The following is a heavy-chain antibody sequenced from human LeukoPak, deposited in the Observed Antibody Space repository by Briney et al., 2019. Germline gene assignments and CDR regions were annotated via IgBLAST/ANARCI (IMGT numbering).Heavy chain of an antibody. CDR1: GFTVSSNS. CDR3: IRGLSGSYGYFDH. V-gene: IGHV3-53*01. Sequence: GGSLRLSCTVSGFTVSSNSMSWVRQAPGKGLEWVSFMYSDNTHYSDSVKGRFTISRDNAKNTVYLQMNSLRAEDTAVYYCIRGLSGSYGYFDHWGQGILVTVSS. CDR2: MYSDNT. J-gene: IGHJ4*02. D-gene: IGHD1-26*01.